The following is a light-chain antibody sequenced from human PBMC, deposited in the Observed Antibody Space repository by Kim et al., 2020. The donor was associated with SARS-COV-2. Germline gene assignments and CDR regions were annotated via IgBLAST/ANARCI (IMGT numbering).Light chain of an antibody. CDR1: QTISIN. J-gene: IGKJ4*01. V-gene: IGKV3-15*01. Sequence: LSVTPGETAPLHCRASQTISINLARYQQKPGQPPRLLIYGASTRATGVPARFSGSWSGTEFTLTVRSLQSEDFAVYYCQQYNKWPTFGGGTKLDI. CDR2: GAS. CDR3: QQYNKWPT.